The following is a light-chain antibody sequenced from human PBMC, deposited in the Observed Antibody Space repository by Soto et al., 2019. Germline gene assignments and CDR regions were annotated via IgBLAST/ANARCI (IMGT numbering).Light chain of an antibody. CDR2: EVS. Sequence: QSALTQPASVSGSPGQSITISCTGTSSDVGGYNYVSWYQQHPGKAPKLMIFEVSNRPSGVSTRFSGSKSGNTASLTISGLQTEDEADYYCNSYPSSSTLVFGTGTKLTVL. CDR1: SSDVGGYNY. J-gene: IGLJ1*01. V-gene: IGLV2-14*01. CDR3: NSYPSSSTLV.